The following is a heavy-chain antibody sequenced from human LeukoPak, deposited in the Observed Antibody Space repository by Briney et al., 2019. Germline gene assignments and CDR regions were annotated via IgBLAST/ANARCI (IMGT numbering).Heavy chain of an antibody. J-gene: IGHJ1*01. V-gene: IGHV1-2*04. CDR1: GYTFTGYY. CDR2: INPNSGGT. CDR3: ARGFSNGNGDFGH. D-gene: IGHD1-1*01. Sequence: GASVKVSCKASGYTFTGYYMHWVRQAPGQGLEWMGWINPNSGGTNYAQKFQGWVTMTRDTPISTAYMELSRLRSDDTAVYYCARGFSNGNGDFGHWGQGTLVTVSS.